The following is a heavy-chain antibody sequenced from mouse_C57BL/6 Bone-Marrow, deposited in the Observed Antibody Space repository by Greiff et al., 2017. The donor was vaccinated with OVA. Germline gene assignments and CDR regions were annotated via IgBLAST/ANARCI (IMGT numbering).Heavy chain of an antibody. CDR1: GYTFTSYW. V-gene: IGHV1-69*01. D-gene: IGHD2-4*01. CDR2: IDPSDSYT. Sequence: QVQLQQPGAELVMPGASVKLSCKASGYTFTSYWMHWVKQRPGQGLEWIGEIDPSDSYTNYNQKFKGKSTLTVDKSSSTAYMQLSSLTSEDTAVYDCARLRRLDDYDGCDYWGQGTTLTVSS. CDR3: ARLRRLDDYDGCDY. J-gene: IGHJ2*01.